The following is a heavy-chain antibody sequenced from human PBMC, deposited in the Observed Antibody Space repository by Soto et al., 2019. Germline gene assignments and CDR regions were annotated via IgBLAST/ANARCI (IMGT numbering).Heavy chain of an antibody. CDR3: ARGLKYKYGMDV. J-gene: IGHJ6*02. V-gene: IGHV3-74*01. D-gene: IGHD1-20*01. Sequence: EVQLVESGGGLVQPGGSLRLSCVASGFTFIDYWMHWVRQAPGKGLVWVSRLNSDGSSGYYGDSMKGRFTISRDNAKNTLYLQINSLRDEDTAVYYCARGLKYKYGMDVWGQGTTVTVSS. CDR1: GFTFIDYW. CDR2: LNSDGSSG.